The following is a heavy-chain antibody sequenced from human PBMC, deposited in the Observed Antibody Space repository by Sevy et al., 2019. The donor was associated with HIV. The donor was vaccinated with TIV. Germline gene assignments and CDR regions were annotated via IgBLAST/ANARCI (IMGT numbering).Heavy chain of an antibody. V-gene: IGHV1-18*01. CDR1: GYTFTSYG. CDR3: ARDPGHVPAAFFDP. D-gene: IGHD2-2*01. Sequence: ASVNVSCKASGYTFTSYGISWVRQAPGQGLEWMGWISAYNGNTNYAQKLQGRVTMTTDTSTSTAYMELRSLRSDDTAVYYCARDPGHVPAAFFDPWGQRTLVTVSS. CDR2: ISAYNGNT. J-gene: IGHJ5*02.